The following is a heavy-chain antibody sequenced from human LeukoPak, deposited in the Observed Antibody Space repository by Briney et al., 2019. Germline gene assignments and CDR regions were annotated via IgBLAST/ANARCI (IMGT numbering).Heavy chain of an antibody. D-gene: IGHD3-22*01. J-gene: IGHJ4*02. CDR3: AKALAVYYDSSGSTLDYFDY. Sequence: SETLSLTCTVSGGSISSYYWSWIRQPPGKGLEWIGYIYYSGSTNYNPSLKSRVTISVDTSKNQFSLKLSSVTAADTAVYYCAKALAVYYDSSGSTLDYFDYWGQGTLVTVSS. CDR2: IYYSGST. CDR1: GGSISSYY. V-gene: IGHV4-59*01.